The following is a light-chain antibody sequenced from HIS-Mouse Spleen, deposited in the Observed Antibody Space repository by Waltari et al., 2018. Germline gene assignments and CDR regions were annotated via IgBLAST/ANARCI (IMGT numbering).Light chain of an antibody. V-gene: IGKV1-9*01. Sequence: DIQLTQSPSFLSASVGDRVTITCRASQGISSYLAWYQQKPGKPPKLLIYAASTLQSGVPSSFSGSGSGTEFTLTISSLQPADFETYYCRQLNSYPPTFGQGTKVEIK. CDR2: AAS. J-gene: IGKJ1*01. CDR1: QGISSY. CDR3: RQLNSYPPT.